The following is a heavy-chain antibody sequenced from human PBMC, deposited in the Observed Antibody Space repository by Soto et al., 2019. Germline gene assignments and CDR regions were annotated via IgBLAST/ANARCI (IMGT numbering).Heavy chain of an antibody. D-gene: IGHD3-22*01. V-gene: IGHV1-2*02. CDR2: INPNSGST. Sequence: GASVKVSCKASGYTFTSYYMHWVRQAPGQGLEWMGIINPNSGSTNYALKFQGRVTMTRDTSISTAYMELSRLRSDDTAVYYCARLIDSGYYYLDYWGQGTLVTVSS. J-gene: IGHJ4*02. CDR1: GYTFTSYY. CDR3: ARLIDSGYYYLDY.